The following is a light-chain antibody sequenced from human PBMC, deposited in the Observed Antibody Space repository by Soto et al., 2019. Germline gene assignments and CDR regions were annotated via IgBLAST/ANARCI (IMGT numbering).Light chain of an antibody. V-gene: IGKV1-39*01. Sequence: DIQMTQSQSSLSASVGDRVTITCRASQSISSYLNWYQQKPGKVPKLLIYAASSLQGGVPSRFSGSGSGTDFTLTIIILQPEDFAIYYCQQSFSAPWTFGQGTKVEIK. CDR1: QSISSY. CDR2: AAS. CDR3: QQSFSAPWT. J-gene: IGKJ1*01.